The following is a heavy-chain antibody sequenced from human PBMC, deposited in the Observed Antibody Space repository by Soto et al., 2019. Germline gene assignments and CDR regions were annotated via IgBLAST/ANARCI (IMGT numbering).Heavy chain of an antibody. CDR1: GFTFSSYA. V-gene: IGHV3-30-3*01. Sequence: GGSLRLSYAASGFTFSSYAMHWVRQAPGKGLEWVAVISYDGSNKYYADSVKGRFTISRDNSKNTLYLQMNSLRAEDTAVYYCARESRNDSSGYCLDYWGQGTLVTVSS. D-gene: IGHD3-22*01. CDR2: ISYDGSNK. CDR3: ARESRNDSSGYCLDY. J-gene: IGHJ4*02.